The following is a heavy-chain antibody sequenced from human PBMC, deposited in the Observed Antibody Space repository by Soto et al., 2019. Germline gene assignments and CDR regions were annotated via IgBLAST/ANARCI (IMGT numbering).Heavy chain of an antibody. CDR3: ARDGSGFHWYFDV. CDR1: GDSVSSVTAT. V-gene: IGHV6-1*01. Sequence: QVQLQQSGPGLVKPSQTLSLMCDISGDSVSSVTATWSWIRQSPSRGLEWLGRTYYRSKWYNDYAMSVKGRIVIPPDTSKNPVSLQLNSVTPEDTATYFCARDGSGFHWYFDVWGRGTLVTVSS. CDR2: TYYRSKWYN. D-gene: IGHD6-19*01. J-gene: IGHJ2*01.